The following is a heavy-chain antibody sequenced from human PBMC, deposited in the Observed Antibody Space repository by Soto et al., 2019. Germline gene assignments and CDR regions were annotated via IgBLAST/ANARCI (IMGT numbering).Heavy chain of an antibody. CDR1: GFTFSSYG. D-gene: IGHD3-10*01. Sequence: PGGSLRLSCAASGFTFSSYGIHWVRQAPGKGLEWVALISYDGSTKYFADSVKGRFTISRDESQHTVYLQMNSLRTEDTAVYYCAKPRSGSYYNYFDYWGQGALVTVSS. J-gene: IGHJ4*02. V-gene: IGHV3-30*18. CDR3: AKPRSGSYYNYFDY. CDR2: ISYDGSTK.